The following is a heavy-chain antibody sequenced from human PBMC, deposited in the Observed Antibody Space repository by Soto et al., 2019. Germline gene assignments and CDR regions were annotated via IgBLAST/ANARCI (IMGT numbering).Heavy chain of an antibody. J-gene: IGHJ5*02. V-gene: IGHV1-46*03. CDR2: IYPGGVNV. CDR1: GGTFSSYA. D-gene: IGHD3-16*01. Sequence: GASVKVSCKASGGTFSSYAISWVQQAPGQGLEWMGTIYPGGVNVAYAQKFEGRVTMTKDTSTSTVYMELNSLTSEDTAVYYCARDQGWRDLVWWFDPWGQGTLVTVSS. CDR3: ARDQGWRDLVWWFDP.